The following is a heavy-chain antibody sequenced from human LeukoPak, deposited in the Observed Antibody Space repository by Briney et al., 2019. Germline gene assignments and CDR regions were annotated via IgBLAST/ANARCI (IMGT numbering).Heavy chain of an antibody. J-gene: IGHJ4*02. V-gene: IGHV3-33*08. D-gene: IGHD3-22*01. CDR3: ARARGVSTDYRPIDY. CDR1: GFTFSNAW. CDR2: IWYDGSNK. Sequence: GGSLRLSCTASGFTFSNAWMSWVRQAPGKGLEWLTDIWYDGSNKYYTDSVKGRFTISRDNSKNTLYLQMSSLRAEDTAVYYCARARGVSTDYRPIDYWGQGTLVTVSS.